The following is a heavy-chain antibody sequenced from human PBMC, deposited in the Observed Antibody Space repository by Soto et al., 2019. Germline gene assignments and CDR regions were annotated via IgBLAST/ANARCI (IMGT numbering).Heavy chain of an antibody. CDR1: GYTFTGYY. Sequence: GASVKVSCKASGYTFTGYYMLWVRQAPGQGLEWMGWINPNSGGTNYAQTFQGWVTMTRDTSISTAYMELSRLRSDDTAAYYCAREGYCSSTSCYRNQYYYSGMDVWGQGTTVTVSS. CDR3: AREGYCSSTSCYRNQYYYSGMDV. CDR2: INPNSGGT. J-gene: IGHJ6*02. D-gene: IGHD2-2*02. V-gene: IGHV1-2*04.